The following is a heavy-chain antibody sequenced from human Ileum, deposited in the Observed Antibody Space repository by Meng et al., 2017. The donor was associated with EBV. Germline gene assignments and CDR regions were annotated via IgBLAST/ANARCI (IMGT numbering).Heavy chain of an antibody. CDR1: GYSMTNNNW. CDR2: IYHSGST. V-gene: IGHV4-4*02. J-gene: IGHJ4*02. D-gene: IGHD2-8*01. CDR3: ARTGVGLAFDY. Sequence: QGQLRGSGPGLVKSSGTLSLTCGVPGYSMTNNNWWTWVRQPPGKGLEWIGEIYHSGSTNYNPSLQSRATISVDMSKKQFSLKLRSVTAADTAVYYCARTGVGLAFDYWGLGTLVTVSS.